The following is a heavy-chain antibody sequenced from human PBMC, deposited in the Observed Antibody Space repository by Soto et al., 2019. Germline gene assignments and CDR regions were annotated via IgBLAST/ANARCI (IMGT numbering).Heavy chain of an antibody. CDR1: GFIFKDFA. CDR2: MTTSDDIT. CDR3: TKWDSSGFLDPSRVYSTPDH. D-gene: IGHD3-22*01. V-gene: IGHV3-23*01. J-gene: IGHJ5*02. Sequence: EVQLFESGGGLVEPGESLRLSCEASGFIFKDFAMSWVRQAPGKGLEWVSTMTTSDDITYSADSVRGRFTISRDNSANTLFLHMSSLRGDATDTYYCTKWDSSGFLDPSRVYSTPDHWGQGTLVTVSS.